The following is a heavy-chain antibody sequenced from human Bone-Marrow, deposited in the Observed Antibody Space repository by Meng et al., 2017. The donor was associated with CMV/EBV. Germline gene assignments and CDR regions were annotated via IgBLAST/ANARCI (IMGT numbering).Heavy chain of an antibody. CDR1: GYSFTSYW. Sequence: KVSCKGSGYSFTSYWIGWVRQMPGKGLEWMGIIYPGDSDTRYSPSFQGQVTISADKSISTAYLQWSSLKASDTAMYYCARHGSYYYYGMDVWGQGTTATVSS. CDR3: ARHGSYYYYGMDV. J-gene: IGHJ6*02. CDR2: IYPGDSDT. V-gene: IGHV5-51*01. D-gene: IGHD5-12*01.